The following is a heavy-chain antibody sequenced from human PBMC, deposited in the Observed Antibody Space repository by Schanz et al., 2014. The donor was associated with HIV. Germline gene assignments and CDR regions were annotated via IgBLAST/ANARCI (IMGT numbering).Heavy chain of an antibody. CDR1: GGTFTNYA. J-gene: IGHJ4*02. CDR2: IIPFFGTA. Sequence: QVQLVQSGAEVKKPGTSVKVSCKASGGTFTNYAISWVRQAPGQGLQWMGGIIPFFGTANYAQTLQGRLTITADESTGTAYMELSSLRSEDTAVYYCARGRYSGSYYNYWGQGTLVTVSS. V-gene: IGHV1-69*01. D-gene: IGHD1-26*01. CDR3: ARGRYSGSYYNY.